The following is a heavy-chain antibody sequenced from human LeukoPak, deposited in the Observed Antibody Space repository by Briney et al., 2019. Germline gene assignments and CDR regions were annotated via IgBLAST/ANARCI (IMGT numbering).Heavy chain of an antibody. Sequence: GGSLRLSCAASGFTFSNNWMSWVRQAPGKGLEWVANIKEDGSAKYYVDSVKGRFSISRDNAKNSLYLQMNNLRAEDAAVYYCASSSAYFHPGLAVYWGQGTLVIVSS. V-gene: IGHV3-7*01. CDR3: ASSSAYFHPGLAVY. CDR1: GFTFSNNW. CDR2: IKEDGSAK. D-gene: IGHD3-22*01. J-gene: IGHJ4*02.